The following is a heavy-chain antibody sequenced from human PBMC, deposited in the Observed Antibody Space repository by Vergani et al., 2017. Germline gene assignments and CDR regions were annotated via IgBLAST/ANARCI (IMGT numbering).Heavy chain of an antibody. CDR2: ISYDGSNK. V-gene: IGHV3-30*01. J-gene: IGHJ6*03. D-gene: IGHD2-8*02. CDR3: ARDQWYWFGLMDV. Sequence: QVQLVESGGGVVQPGRSLRLSCAASGFTFSSYAMHWVRQAPGKGLEWVAVISYDGSNKYYADSVKGRFTISRDNSKNTLYLQMNSLRAEDTAVYYCARDQWYWFGLMDVWGKGTTVTVSS. CDR1: GFTFSSYA.